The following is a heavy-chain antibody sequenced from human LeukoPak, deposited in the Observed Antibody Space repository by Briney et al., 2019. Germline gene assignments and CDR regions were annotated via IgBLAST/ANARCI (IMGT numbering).Heavy chain of an antibody. CDR1: GFTFNSYA. CDR2: ISASGGST. CDR3: AKDRLSNGDPAGY. V-gene: IGHV3-23*01. Sequence: AGGSLRLSCAASGFTFNSYAMSWVRQAPGKGLEWVSSISASGGSTYYADSVKGRFTISRDNSKNMLYLQMNSLRAEDTAVYYCAKDRLSNGDPAGYWGQGILVTVSS. D-gene: IGHD4-17*01. J-gene: IGHJ4*02.